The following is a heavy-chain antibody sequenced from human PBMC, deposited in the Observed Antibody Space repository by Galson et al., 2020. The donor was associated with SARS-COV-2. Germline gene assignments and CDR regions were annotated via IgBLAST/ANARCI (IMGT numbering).Heavy chain of an antibody. D-gene: IGHD3-22*01. V-gene: IGHV3-33*01. Sequence: GGSLRLSCAASGFTFSSYGMHWVRQAPGKGLEWVAVIWYDGSNKYYADSVKGRFTISRDNSKNTLYLQMNSLRAEDTAVYYCARDLNYYDSSGYYYMPIYYYGMDVWGQGTTVTVSS. J-gene: IGHJ6*02. CDR1: GFTFSSYG. CDR2: IWYDGSNK. CDR3: ARDLNYYDSSGYYYMPIYYYGMDV.